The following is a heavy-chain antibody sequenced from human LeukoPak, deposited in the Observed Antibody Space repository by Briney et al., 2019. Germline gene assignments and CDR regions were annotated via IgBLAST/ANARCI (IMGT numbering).Heavy chain of an antibody. Sequence: QAGGSLRLSCAASGFPFSNYAMSWVRQAPGRGLEWVSTIIKSGAATHHADTVKGRFTISRDNSKNTVSLQMNSLAAEDTAVYYCAKLWGIQAWSFDYWGQGTLVTVSS. J-gene: IGHJ4*02. CDR1: GFPFSNYA. CDR3: AKLWGIQAWSFDY. D-gene: IGHD5-18*01. CDR2: IIKSGAAT. V-gene: IGHV3-23*01.